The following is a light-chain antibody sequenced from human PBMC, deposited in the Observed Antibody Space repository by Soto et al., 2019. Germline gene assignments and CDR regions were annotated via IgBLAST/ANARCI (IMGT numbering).Light chain of an antibody. J-gene: IGLJ1*01. V-gene: IGLV2-14*01. CDR2: DVS. Sequence: QSALTQPASVSGSPGQSIPISCTGTSSDVGGYNYVSWYQQHPGKAPKLMIYDVSNRPSGVSNRFSGSKSGNTASLTISGLQAADEADYYCSSYTSSSTLYVFGTGTKLTVL. CDR3: SSYTSSSTLYV. CDR1: SSDVGGYNY.